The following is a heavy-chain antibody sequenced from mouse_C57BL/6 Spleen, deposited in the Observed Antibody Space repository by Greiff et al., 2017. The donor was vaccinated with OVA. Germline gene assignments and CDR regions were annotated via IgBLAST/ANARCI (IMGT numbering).Heavy chain of an antibody. D-gene: IGHD1-1*01. V-gene: IGHV1-82*01. CDR1: GYAFSSSW. CDR3: ARTDYYGSSYGGFAY. J-gene: IGHJ3*01. CDR2: IYPGDGDT. Sequence: VQGVESGPELVKPGASVKISCKASGYAFSSSWMNWVKQRPGKGLEWIGRIYPGDGDTNYNGKFKGKATLTADKSSSTAYMQLSSLTSEDSAVYFCARTDYYGSSYGGFAYWGQGTLVTVSA.